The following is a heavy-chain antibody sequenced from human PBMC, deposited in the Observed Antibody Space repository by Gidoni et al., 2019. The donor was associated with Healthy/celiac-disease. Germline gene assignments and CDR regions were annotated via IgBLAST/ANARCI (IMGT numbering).Heavy chain of an antibody. CDR1: GFSLRTSGVG. V-gene: IGHV2-5*01. Sequence: QITLKESGPTLVKPTQTLTLTCTFSGFSLRTSGVGVGWIRQPPGKALEWLALISWNDDKRYSPSLKSRLTITKDTSKNQVVLTMTNMDPVDTATYYCAHKDRASGWYFFPDYFDYWGQGTLVTVSS. D-gene: IGHD6-19*01. J-gene: IGHJ4*02. CDR2: ISWNDDK. CDR3: AHKDRASGWYFFPDYFDY.